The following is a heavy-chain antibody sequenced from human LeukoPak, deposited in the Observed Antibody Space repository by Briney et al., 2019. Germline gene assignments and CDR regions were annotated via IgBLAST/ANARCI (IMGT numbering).Heavy chain of an antibody. CDR2: INPSSSST. J-gene: IGHJ4*02. D-gene: IGHD3-22*01. Sequence: ASVKVSCKASGYTFTGYYMHWARQAPGQGLEWMGVINPSSSSTSYAQNFQGRVTMTRDTSTSTVSMELSSLRSEDTAVYYCATGGREYYYDSSGYYRLDYWGQGTLVTVSS. CDR3: ATGGREYYYDSSGYYRLDY. V-gene: IGHV1-46*01. CDR1: GYTFTGYY.